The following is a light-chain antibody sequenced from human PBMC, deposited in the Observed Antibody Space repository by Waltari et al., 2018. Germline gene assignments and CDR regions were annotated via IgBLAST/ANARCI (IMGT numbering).Light chain of an antibody. Sequence: QSALTQPASVSGSPGQSITISCTGTSSYVGGYNYVSWYQQHPGKAPKLIIYDVSERPSGVSTRFSGSKSGNTASLTISGLQAEDEADYYCSSYRTTTTRLFGGGTKVTVL. J-gene: IGLJ2*01. CDR1: SSYVGGYNY. V-gene: IGLV2-14*03. CDR3: SSYRTTTTRL. CDR2: DVS.